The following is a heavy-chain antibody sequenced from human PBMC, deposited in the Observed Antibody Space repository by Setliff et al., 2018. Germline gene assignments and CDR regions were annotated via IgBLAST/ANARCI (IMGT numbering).Heavy chain of an antibody. CDR2: INYSGST. V-gene: IGHV4-59*02. CDR1: GGAVSGDY. CDR3: QYMDV. J-gene: IGHJ6*03. Sequence: NPSETLSLTCSVSGGAVSGDYWTWIRQPPGKGLEYIGYINYSGSTNYNPSLKSRVTISGDTSKNQVSLRLSSVTAADTAVYYCQYMDVWGKGTTVTVSS.